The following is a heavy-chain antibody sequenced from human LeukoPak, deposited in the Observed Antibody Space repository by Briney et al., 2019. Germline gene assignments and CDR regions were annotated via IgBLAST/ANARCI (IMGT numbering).Heavy chain of an antibody. CDR3: ARGYYYDSSGEFDP. CDR2: ISPYNGNT. J-gene: IGHJ5*02. CDR1: GYTFTGYY. Sequence: ASVKVSCKASGYTFTGYYMHWVRQAPGQGLEWMGWISPYNGNTNYAQKLQGRVTMTTDTSTSTAYMELRSLRSDDTAVYYCARGYYYDSSGEFDPWGQGTLVTVSS. D-gene: IGHD3-22*01. V-gene: IGHV1-18*04.